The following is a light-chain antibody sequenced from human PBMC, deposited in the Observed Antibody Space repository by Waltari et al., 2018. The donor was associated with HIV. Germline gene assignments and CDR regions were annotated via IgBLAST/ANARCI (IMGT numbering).Light chain of an antibody. Sequence: DIVMTQSPLSLPVTPGEPASMSCWYSQSLLYKNGKTYLNWYLQKPGQSPQVLIYLTSNRASGVPDRFSGSGSGTDFTLKISRVEAEDIGVYYCMQALQSPWTFGQGTKLEIK. CDR1: QSLLYKNGKTY. J-gene: IGKJ2*01. CDR2: LTS. V-gene: IGKV2-28*01. CDR3: MQALQSPWT.